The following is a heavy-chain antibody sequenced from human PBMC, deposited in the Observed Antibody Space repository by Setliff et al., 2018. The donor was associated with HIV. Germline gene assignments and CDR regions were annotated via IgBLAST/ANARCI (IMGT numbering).Heavy chain of an antibody. J-gene: IGHJ6*03. Sequence: SETLSLTCTVSGGSISSHYWSWIRQPPGKGLEWVGLIYYTGIPTYNPSLSSRVTISVDTSKNQFSLKLSSVTAADTAVYYCNIYYYYYMDVWGKGTTVTV. CDR1: GGSISSHY. CDR3: NIYYYYYMDV. CDR2: IYYTGIP. V-gene: IGHV4-59*11.